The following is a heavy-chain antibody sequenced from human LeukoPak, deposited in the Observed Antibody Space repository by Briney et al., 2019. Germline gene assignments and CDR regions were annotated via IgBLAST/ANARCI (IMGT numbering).Heavy chain of an antibody. CDR2: IYTSGST. Sequence: PSQTLSLTCTVSGGSISSGGYYWSWIRQHPGKGLEWIGRIYTSGSTNYNPSLKSRVTMSVDTSKNQFSLKLSSVTAADTAVYYCARAPSTQAFDIWGQGTMVTASS. J-gene: IGHJ3*02. CDR1: GGSISSGGYY. CDR3: ARAPSTQAFDI. V-gene: IGHV4-61*02.